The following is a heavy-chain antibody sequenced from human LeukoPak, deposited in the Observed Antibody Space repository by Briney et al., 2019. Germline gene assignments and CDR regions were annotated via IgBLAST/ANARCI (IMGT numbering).Heavy chain of an antibody. D-gene: IGHD3-10*01. CDR3: ARDATTYYYGSGSYGGAFDI. J-gene: IGHJ3*02. V-gene: IGHV3-30*02. CDR1: GFTFSNYG. Sequence: TGGSLRLSCAASGFTFSNYGIHWVRQAPGKGLEWVTFIRSDGSNKYYADSVKGRFTISRDNSKNTLYLQMNSLRTEDTAVYYCARDATTYYYGSGSYGGAFDIWGQGTMVTVSS. CDR2: IRSDGSNK.